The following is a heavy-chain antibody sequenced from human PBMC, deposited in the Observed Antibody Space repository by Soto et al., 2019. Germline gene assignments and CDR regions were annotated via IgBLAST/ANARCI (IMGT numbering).Heavy chain of an antibody. CDR1: GFTFSSYA. J-gene: IGHJ4*02. D-gene: IGHD6-19*01. Sequence: GGSLRLSCAASGFTFSSYAMHWVRQAPGKGLEWVAVISYDGSNKYYADSVKGRFTISRDNSKNTLYLQMNSLRAEDTAVYYCAREASSGWYYFDYWGQGTLVTVSS. CDR2: ISYDGSNK. CDR3: AREASSGWYYFDY. V-gene: IGHV3-30*04.